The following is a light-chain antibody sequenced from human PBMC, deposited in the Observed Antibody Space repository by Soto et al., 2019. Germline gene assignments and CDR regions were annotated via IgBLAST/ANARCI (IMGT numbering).Light chain of an antibody. CDR2: EVT. CDR1: SSDVGNYNL. Sequence: QSVLTQPASVSGSPGQSITISCTGTSSDVGNYNLVSWYQQHPGKAPKLIIYEVTERPSGVSSRFSGSKSGNTASLTISGLQAEDEAHYYCCSYAGSTVPFGGGTKLTVL. J-gene: IGLJ2*01. CDR3: CSYAGSTVP. V-gene: IGLV2-23*02.